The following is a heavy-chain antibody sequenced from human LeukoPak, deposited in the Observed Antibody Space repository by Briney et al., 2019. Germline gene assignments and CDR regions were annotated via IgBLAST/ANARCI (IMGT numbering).Heavy chain of an antibody. CDR1: GFTVSSNY. V-gene: IGHV3-30*03. J-gene: IGHJ4*02. Sequence: AGGSLRLSCAASGFTVSSNYMSWVRQAPGKGLEWVAIISYDGSNEYYADSVKGRFTISRDNSKNTLYLQMNSLRAEDTAVYYCARGGDSSGFDYFDYWGQGTLVTVSS. D-gene: IGHD6-19*01. CDR3: ARGGDSSGFDYFDY. CDR2: ISYDGSNE.